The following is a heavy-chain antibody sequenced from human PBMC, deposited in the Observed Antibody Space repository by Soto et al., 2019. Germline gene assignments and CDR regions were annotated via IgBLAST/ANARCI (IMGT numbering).Heavy chain of an antibody. Sequence: QVQLVQSGAEVKKPGSSVKVSCTASGGTFSSYAISWVRQAPGQGLEWMGGIIPIFGTANYAQKFQGRVTITADESTSTAYMELSSLRSEDTAVYYCARDRYYYDSSGYYVFDYWGQGTLVTVSS. D-gene: IGHD3-22*01. CDR2: IIPIFGTA. J-gene: IGHJ4*02. CDR3: ARDRYYYDSSGYYVFDY. V-gene: IGHV1-69*01. CDR1: GGTFSSYA.